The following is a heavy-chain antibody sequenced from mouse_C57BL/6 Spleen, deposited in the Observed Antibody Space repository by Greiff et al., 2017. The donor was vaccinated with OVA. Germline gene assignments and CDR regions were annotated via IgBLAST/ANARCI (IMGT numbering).Heavy chain of an antibody. CDR2: IDPENGDT. V-gene: IGHV14-4*01. D-gene: IGHD4-1*01. J-gene: IGHJ1*03. CDR1: GFNIKDDY. Sequence: VQLQQSGAELVRPGASVKLSCTASGFNIKDDYMHWVKQRPEQGLEWIGWIDPENGDTEYASKFQGKATITADTSSNTAYLQLSSLTSEDTAVYYCTLGRGYFDVWGTGTTVTVSS. CDR3: TLGRGYFDV.